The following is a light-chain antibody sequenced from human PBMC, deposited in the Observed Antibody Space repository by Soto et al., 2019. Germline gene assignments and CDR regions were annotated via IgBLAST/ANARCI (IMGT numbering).Light chain of an antibody. Sequence: QPVLTQPPSVSGAPGQRVTLSCTGNSSNIGAGYGVHWYQQLPGTAPKLLIFGNSNRPSGVPDGFSGSKSGTSASLAITGVQVKDGDDYYAHSSASTLGGYVVGTGPK. V-gene: IGLV1-40*01. CDR1: SSNIGAGYG. CDR2: GNS. CDR3: HSSASTLGGYV. J-gene: IGLJ1*01.